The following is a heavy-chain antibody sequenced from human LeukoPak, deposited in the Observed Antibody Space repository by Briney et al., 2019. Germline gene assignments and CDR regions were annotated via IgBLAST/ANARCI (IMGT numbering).Heavy chain of an antibody. J-gene: IGHJ4*02. CDR1: GFTFSSYS. V-gene: IGHV3-48*02. CDR2: ISSSSTTT. Sequence: PGGSLRLSCAASGFTFSSYSLNWVRQAPGKGLEWLSFISSSSTTTYFADSVKGRFTISRDNAKNSLYLQMNSLRDEDTAVYYCARVHRGYSYGRLDYWGQGTLVTVSS. CDR3: ARVHRGYSYGRLDY. D-gene: IGHD5-18*01.